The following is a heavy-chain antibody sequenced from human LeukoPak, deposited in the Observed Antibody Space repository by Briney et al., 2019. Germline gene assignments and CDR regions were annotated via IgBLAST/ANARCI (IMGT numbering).Heavy chain of an antibody. CDR2: ISSSSSYI. V-gene: IGHV3-21*01. J-gene: IGHJ6*03. CDR1: GFTFSSYS. D-gene: IGHD3-10*01. Sequence: GGSLRLSCAASGFTFSSYSMNWVRQAPGKGLEWVSSISSSSSYIYYADSVKGRFTISRDNAKNSLYLQMNSLRAEDTAVYYCARYGSGGGYYMDVWGKGTTVTVSS. CDR3: ARYGSGGGYYMDV.